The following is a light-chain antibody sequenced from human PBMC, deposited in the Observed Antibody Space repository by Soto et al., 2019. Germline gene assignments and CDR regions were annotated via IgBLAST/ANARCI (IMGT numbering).Light chain of an antibody. Sequence: QSVLTQPASVSGSPGQSITISCTGTSSDVGGYNYVSWYQHHPGKAPKLMIYDVSNRPSGVSNRFSGPESGNTASLSISGLQPEDEADYYCSSYRTSNTRQIVCGTGTKVTVL. V-gene: IGLV2-14*03. CDR3: SSYRTSNTRQIV. J-gene: IGLJ1*01. CDR1: SSDVGGYNY. CDR2: DVS.